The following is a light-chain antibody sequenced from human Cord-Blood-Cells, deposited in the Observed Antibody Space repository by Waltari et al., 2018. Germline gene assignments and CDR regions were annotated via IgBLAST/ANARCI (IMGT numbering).Light chain of an antibody. J-gene: IGKJ3*01. CDR2: GAS. V-gene: IGKV3-15*01. CDR1: QSVSSN. Sequence: EIVMTQSPATLSVSPGERATLSCRASQSVSSNLAWYQQEPGQAPRLLIYGASTRATGIPARFSGSGSGTEFTLTISSLQSEDFAVYYCQQYNNWPFFTFGPGTKVDIK. CDR3: QQYNNWPFFT.